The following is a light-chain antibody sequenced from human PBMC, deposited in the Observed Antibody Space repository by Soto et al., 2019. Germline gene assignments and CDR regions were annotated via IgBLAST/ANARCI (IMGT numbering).Light chain of an antibody. Sequence: QSVLTQPPSASGSPGQSVAISCTGTKNDIGGYDFVSWYQQHPGKAPRLMIYEVDQRPSGVPDRFSGSKSGNTASLTVSGLQAADDADYFCKSYAGSNTYVFGSGTKVTVL. V-gene: IGLV2-8*01. CDR1: KNDIGGYDF. CDR3: KSYAGSNTYV. CDR2: EVD. J-gene: IGLJ1*01.